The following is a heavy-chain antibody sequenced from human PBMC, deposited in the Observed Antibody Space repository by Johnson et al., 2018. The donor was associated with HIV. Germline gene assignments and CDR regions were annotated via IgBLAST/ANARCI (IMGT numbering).Heavy chain of an antibody. Sequence: QVHLVESGGGVVQPGRSLRLSCAASGFTFSSYGMHWVRQAPGKGLEWVAAISFAGTKIYYADSVKGRFTISRDNAKNSLYLQMNSLRAEDTAVYYCARDSHNFWTDAFDIWGQGTMVTVSS. CDR1: GFTFSSYG. CDR2: ISFAGTKI. J-gene: IGHJ3*02. D-gene: IGHD3/OR15-3a*01. CDR3: ARDSHNFWTDAFDI. V-gene: IGHV3-33*05.